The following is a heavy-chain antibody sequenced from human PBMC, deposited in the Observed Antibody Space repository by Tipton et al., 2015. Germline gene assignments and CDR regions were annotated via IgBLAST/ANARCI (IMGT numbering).Heavy chain of an antibody. Sequence: SLRLSCAASGFTYNNYVMNWVRQAPGKGLEWVSGISGSGVTSYYADSVKGRFTISRDNSQNTLYLQMNSLRAEDTAVYYCAKALGSGWYGGYYYGMDVWGQGTTVTVSS. V-gene: IGHV3-23*01. CDR3: AKALGSGWYGGYYYGMDV. CDR2: ISGSGVTS. CDR1: GFTYNNYV. D-gene: IGHD6-19*01. J-gene: IGHJ6*02.